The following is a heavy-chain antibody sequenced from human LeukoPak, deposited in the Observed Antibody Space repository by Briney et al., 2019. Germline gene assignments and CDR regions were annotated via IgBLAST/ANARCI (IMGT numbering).Heavy chain of an antibody. CDR3: ATDGYCSGGSCYSYDN. CDR1: GLTFSNAW. V-gene: IGHV3-15*01. Sequence: GGSDRLSCAASGLTFSNAWVTWVRQAPGKGLEWVGRSKSKTNGGTTDYGAPVKGRFSISRDDSKSTLYLQMNSLKTEDTAVYYCATDGYCSGGSCYSYDNWGQATMVPDYS. CDR2: SKSKTNGGTT. J-gene: IGHJ4*02. D-gene: IGHD2-15*01.